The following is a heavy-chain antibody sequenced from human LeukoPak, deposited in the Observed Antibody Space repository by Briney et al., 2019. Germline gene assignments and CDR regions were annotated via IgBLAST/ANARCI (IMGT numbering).Heavy chain of an antibody. J-gene: IGHJ6*02. V-gene: IGHV3-23*01. CDR1: GFTFSVAA. CDR2: IGASGEST. CDR3: AKASVYVYYGMDV. Sequence: GGSLRLSCAASGFTFSVAAMTWVRQAPGKGLEWVSLIGASGESTYYADSVKGRFTISRDNSKNTLYLQMNSLRAEDTAVYYCAKASVYVYYGMDVWGQGTTVTVSS. D-gene: IGHD3-16*02.